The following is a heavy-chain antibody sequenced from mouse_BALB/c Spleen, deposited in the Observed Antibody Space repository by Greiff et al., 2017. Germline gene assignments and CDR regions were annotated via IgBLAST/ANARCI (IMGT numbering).Heavy chain of an antibody. CDR1: GYTFTSYW. J-gene: IGHJ4*01. V-gene: IGHV1S132*01. Sequence: VQLQQSGAELVKPGASVKLSCKTSGYTFTSYWIQWVKQRPGQGLGWIGEIFPGTGTTYYNEKFKGKATLTIDTSSSTAYMQLSSLTSEDSAVYFCARDYRYDGASMDYWGQGTSVTVSS. D-gene: IGHD2-14*01. CDR3: ARDYRYDGASMDY. CDR2: IFPGTGTT.